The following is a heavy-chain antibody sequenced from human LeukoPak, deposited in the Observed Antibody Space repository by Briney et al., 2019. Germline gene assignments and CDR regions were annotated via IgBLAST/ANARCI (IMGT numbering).Heavy chain of an antibody. CDR3: ARAVGGYHFQH. CDR2: INPSGGST. V-gene: IGHV1-46*01. CDR1: GYTFTSYY. J-gene: IGHJ1*01. D-gene: IGHD1-26*01. Sequence: ASVTDSCKASGYTFTSYYMHWVRQAPGQGLEGMGIINPSGGSTSYAQKFQGRVTMTRDTSTSTVYMELSSLRSEDTAVYYCARAVGGYHFQHWGQGTLVTVSS.